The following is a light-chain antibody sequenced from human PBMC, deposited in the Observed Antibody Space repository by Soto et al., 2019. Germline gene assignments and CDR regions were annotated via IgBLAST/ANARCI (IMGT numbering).Light chain of an antibody. CDR3: QQYGSSPPT. J-gene: IGKJ1*01. CDR1: QTVNSNY. Sequence: EIVLTQSPGTLSLSPGERGTLSCMASQTVNSNYLAWYQRKPGQAPRLLIYGASNRATDIPHRFSGSESGTVFTLTITRLEPEDFAVYFCQQYGSSPPTFGQGTKVEIK. V-gene: IGKV3-20*01. CDR2: GAS.